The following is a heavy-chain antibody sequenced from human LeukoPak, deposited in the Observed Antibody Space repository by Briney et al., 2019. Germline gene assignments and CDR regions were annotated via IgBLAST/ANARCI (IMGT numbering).Heavy chain of an antibody. J-gene: IGHJ4*02. CDR2: IYYSGST. Sequence: SETLSLTCTVSGGSITSSSYYWSCIRQPPGKGLEWIGSIYYSGSTYYNPSLKSRVTISADTSKNQFSLKLSSVTAADTAVYYCASGYSGYGFFDYWGQGTLVTVSS. CDR3: ASGYSGYGFFDY. CDR1: GGSITSSSYY. V-gene: IGHV4-39*01. D-gene: IGHD5-12*01.